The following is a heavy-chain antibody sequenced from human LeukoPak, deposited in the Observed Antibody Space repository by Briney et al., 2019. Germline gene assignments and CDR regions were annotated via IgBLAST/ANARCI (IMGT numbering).Heavy chain of an antibody. CDR1: GGSFSSYS. Sequence: PSETLSLTCALYGGSFSSYSWSWTWIRQTPEKGLAWIGEIIEKGNANYNPSLKSRVTIDLDTSKNQFSLKLTSMAAADTAMYYCARGYYPPRWYFDLWGRGTLVTVSS. J-gene: IGHJ2*01. V-gene: IGHV4-34*01. CDR2: IIEKGNA. CDR3: ARGYYPPRWYFDL. D-gene: IGHD3-10*01.